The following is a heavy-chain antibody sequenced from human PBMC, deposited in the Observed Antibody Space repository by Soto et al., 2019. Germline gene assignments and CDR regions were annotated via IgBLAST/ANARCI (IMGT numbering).Heavy chain of an antibody. V-gene: IGHV4-39*01. D-gene: IGHD6-19*01. CDR1: GDSVSSFSHY. Sequence: QLQLQESDPGLVKPSETLSLTCTVSGDSVSSFSHYWGWIRQPPGKGLQWIGSVNDSGSTFYNSSLKRRVTIPVDTPKSLFSLRLRSVTAADTATYYCARHDPPYGSGWNGVDYWGQGTLVTVSS. J-gene: IGHJ4*02. CDR2: VNDSGST. CDR3: ARHDPPYGSGWNGVDY.